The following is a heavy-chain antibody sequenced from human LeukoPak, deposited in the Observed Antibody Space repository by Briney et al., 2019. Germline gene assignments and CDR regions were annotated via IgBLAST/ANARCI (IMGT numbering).Heavy chain of an antibody. J-gene: IGHJ5*02. V-gene: IGHV1-18*01. D-gene: IGHD3-10*01. Sequence: GASVKVSCKASGYTFTSYGISWVRQAPGQGLEWMGWISAYNGNTNFAQKLLGRVTITTDTSTGTAYMELRSLRSDDTAVYYCARDPPYGSGPYRWFDPWGQGTLVTVSS. CDR3: ARDPPYGSGPYRWFDP. CDR1: GYTFTSYG. CDR2: ISAYNGNT.